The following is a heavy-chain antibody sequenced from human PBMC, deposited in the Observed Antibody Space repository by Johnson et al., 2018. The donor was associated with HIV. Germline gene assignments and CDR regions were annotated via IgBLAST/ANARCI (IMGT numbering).Heavy chain of an antibody. CDR1: GFTFDDYA. J-gene: IGHJ3*02. V-gene: IGHV3-9*01. CDR2: ISWNSGSI. CDR3: AKSTQASILRESGPYGAFDI. D-gene: IGHD3-10*01. Sequence: VQLVESGGGLVQPGRSLRLSCAASGFTFDDYAMHWVRQAPGKGLEWVSGISWNSGSIGYADSVKGRFTISRDNAKNSLYLQMNSRRAEDTAVYYCAKSTQASILRESGPYGAFDIWGQGTMVTVSS.